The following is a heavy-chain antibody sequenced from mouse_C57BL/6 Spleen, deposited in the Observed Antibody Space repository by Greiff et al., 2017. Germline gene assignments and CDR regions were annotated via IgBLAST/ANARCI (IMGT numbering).Heavy chain of an antibody. CDR1: GYAFSSSW. J-gene: IGHJ2*01. Sequence: QVQLQQSGPELVKPGASVKISCKASGYAFSSSWMNWVKQRPGKGLEWIGRIYPGDGDTNYNGKFKGKATLTADKSSSTAYMQLSSLTSEDSAVYFCARKDSYYYPFDYGGQGTTLTVSS. CDR3: ARKDSYYYPFDY. D-gene: IGHD1-1*01. CDR2: IYPGDGDT. V-gene: IGHV1-82*01.